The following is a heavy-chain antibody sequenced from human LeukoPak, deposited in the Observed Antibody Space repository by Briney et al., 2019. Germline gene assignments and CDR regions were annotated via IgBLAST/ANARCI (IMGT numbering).Heavy chain of an antibody. CDR3: ARMISVGNWNFDY. CDR1: GFSLSTSGMC. J-gene: IGHJ4*02. CDR2: IDWDDAK. V-gene: IGHV2-70*11. Sequence: SGPTLVNPTQTLTLTCTFSGFSLSTSGMCVTWILQPPGKALEWLARIDWDDAKYYSTSLKTRLTISKDTSINQVVLTMTSMDPVDTATYYCARMISVGNWNFDYWGQGTLVTVSS. D-gene: IGHD1-1*01.